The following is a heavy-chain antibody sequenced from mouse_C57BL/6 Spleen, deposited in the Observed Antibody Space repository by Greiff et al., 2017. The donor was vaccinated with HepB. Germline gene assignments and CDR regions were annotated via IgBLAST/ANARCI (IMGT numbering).Heavy chain of an antibody. CDR2: IDPSDSYT. Sequence: QVQLQQPGAELVMPGASVKLSCKASGYTFTSYWMHWVKQRPGQGLEWIGEIDPSDSYTNHNQKFKGKSTLTVDKSSSTAYMQLSSLTSEDSAVYYCARGGYGSSSWFAYWGQGTLVTVSA. V-gene: IGHV1-69*01. D-gene: IGHD1-1*01. CDR3: ARGGYGSSSWFAY. CDR1: GYTFTSYW. J-gene: IGHJ3*01.